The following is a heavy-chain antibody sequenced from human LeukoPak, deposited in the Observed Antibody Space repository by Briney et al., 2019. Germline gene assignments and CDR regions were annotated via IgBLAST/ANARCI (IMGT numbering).Heavy chain of an antibody. CDR3: ARRDGYCSSTSCYAGYYYGMDV. CDR2: IYPGDSDT. Sequence: GESLQISCKGSGYSFTSYWIGWVRQMPGKGLEWMGIIYPGDSDTTYSPSFQGQVTISADKSISTAYLQWSSLKASDTAMYYCARRDGYCSSTSCYAGYYYGMDVWGQGTTVTVSS. V-gene: IGHV5-51*01. J-gene: IGHJ6*02. D-gene: IGHD2-2*01. CDR1: GYSFTSYW.